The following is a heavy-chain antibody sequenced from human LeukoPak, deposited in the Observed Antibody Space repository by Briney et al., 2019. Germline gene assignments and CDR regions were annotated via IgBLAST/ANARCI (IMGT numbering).Heavy chain of an antibody. CDR1: GVTFSTDA. Sequence: VGALRLSCVAPGVTFSTDAIRWGREAPGVGLGRVSTISGRGGRTYYAHSVKGGCTTSRENSKKTRYLQMNSLRPEETPAYYCAKNLARHCDLLYFDYWGQGTLVTVSS. J-gene: IGHJ4*02. V-gene: IGHV3-23*01. CDR3: AKNLARHCDLLYFDY. D-gene: IGHD2-21*01. CDR2: ISGRGGRT.